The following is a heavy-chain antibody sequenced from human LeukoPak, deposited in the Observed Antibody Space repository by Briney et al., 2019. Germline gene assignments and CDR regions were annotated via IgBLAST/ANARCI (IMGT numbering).Heavy chain of an antibody. CDR3: AKRGVVIRVILVGVHKVAYYCDA. J-gene: IGHJ4*02. V-gene: IGHV3-23*01. D-gene: IGHD5-12*01. Sequence: VGSLRLSCEVSGITLSNYGMSWVRQAPGKGLEWVAGISGSGGGTNYAESERGRFTISRDKSKNTLYLQVNSLRAEDTAVYFCAKRGVVIRVILVGVHKVAYYCDAWGQGALVSVSS. CDR2: ISGSGGGT. CDR1: GITLSNYG.